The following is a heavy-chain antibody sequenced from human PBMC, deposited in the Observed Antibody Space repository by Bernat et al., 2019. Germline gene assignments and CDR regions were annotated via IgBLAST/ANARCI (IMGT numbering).Heavy chain of an antibody. Sequence: EVQLVESGGGLVQPGGSLRLSCAASGFTFSSYSMNWVRQAPGKGLEWVSYISSSGSSIYYTDSVKGRFTISRDNTKNSLFLQMTSLRTEDTAIYYCARGQSRTSGWFDYWGQGTLVTVSS. CDR1: GFTFSSYS. CDR3: ARGQSRTSGWFDY. CDR2: ISSSGSSI. J-gene: IGHJ4*02. D-gene: IGHD6-19*01. V-gene: IGHV3-48*04.